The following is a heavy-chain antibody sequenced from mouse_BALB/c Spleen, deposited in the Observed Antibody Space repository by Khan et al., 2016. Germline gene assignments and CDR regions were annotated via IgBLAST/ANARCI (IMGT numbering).Heavy chain of an antibody. CDR1: GYSITSGYY. V-gene: IGHV3-6*02. Sequence: EVQLQESGPGLVKPSQSLSLTCSVTGYSITSGYYWNWIRQFPGNKLEWMGYISYDGSNNYNPSLKNRISITRDTSKNQFFLKLNSVTTEDTATYYCARERVYYGYFDVWGAGTTGTVSS. J-gene: IGHJ1*01. CDR3: ARERVYYGYFDV. CDR2: ISYDGSN.